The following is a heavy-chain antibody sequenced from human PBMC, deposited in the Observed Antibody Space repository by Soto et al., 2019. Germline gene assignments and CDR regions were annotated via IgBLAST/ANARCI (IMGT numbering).Heavy chain of an antibody. CDR2: IYSGGDT. Sequence: LVESGGRLVQPGGSLRLSCVVSGFSVSEYYMSWVRQAPGKGLEWISIIYSGGDTFYADSVKGRFFISRDISRNTVYLQMNSLTAEDTAMYYCKRDHGAPYFDLWGPATPVTVS. J-gene: IGHJ4*02. D-gene: IGHD3-10*01. CDR1: GFSVSEYY. CDR3: KRDHGAPYFDL. V-gene: IGHV3-66*01.